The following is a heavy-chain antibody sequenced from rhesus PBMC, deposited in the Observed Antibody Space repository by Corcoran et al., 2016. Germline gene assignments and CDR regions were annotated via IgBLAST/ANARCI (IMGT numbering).Heavy chain of an antibody. CDR1: GGSISSSNW. V-gene: IGHV4-65*01. J-gene: IGHJ3*01. CDR3: ASPKEVDYYSTNLRAFDF. D-gene: IGHD3-16*01. CDR2: ISGSIHRT. Sequence: QVQLQESGPRLVKPSETLSPTCAVSGGSISSSNWWSGSRQATGKGMEWIGYISGSIHRTDYNTSLKSRVTISTDTAKTHVSLKLYSVTAADTAVYYCASPKEVDYYSTNLRAFDFCDQGLRVTVSS.